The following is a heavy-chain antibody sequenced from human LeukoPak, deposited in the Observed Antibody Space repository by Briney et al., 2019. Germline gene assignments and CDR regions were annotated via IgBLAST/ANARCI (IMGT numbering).Heavy chain of an antibody. Sequence: PGGSLRLSCAASGFTFNTYTMNWVRQAPGKGLEWVSGITGSGSSTYYADFVKGRFTISRDSSKNTLYLQMNSLRAEDTAVYYCAKDLYSGAPGPFDYWGQGTLVTVSS. CDR3: AKDLYSGAPGPFDY. CDR2: ITGSGSST. V-gene: IGHV3-23*01. CDR1: GFTFNTYT. D-gene: IGHD1-26*01. J-gene: IGHJ4*02.